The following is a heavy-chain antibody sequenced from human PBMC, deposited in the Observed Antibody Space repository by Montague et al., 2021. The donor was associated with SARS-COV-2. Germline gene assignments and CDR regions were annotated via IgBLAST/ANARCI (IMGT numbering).Heavy chain of an antibody. V-gene: IGHV4-39*01. CDR1: GDSISSGYFY. J-gene: IGHJ4*02. CDR3: ARHLAISGPAAVSDY. CDR2: IHYSGIT. Sequence: SETLSLTCTVSGDSISSGYFYWGWIRQPPGEGLEWVGTIHYSGITYYNPSLKSRVTISVDTSRNQFSLKLSSVIAADTAIYYCARHLAISGPAAVSDYWGQGTLVTVSS. D-gene: IGHD2-2*01.